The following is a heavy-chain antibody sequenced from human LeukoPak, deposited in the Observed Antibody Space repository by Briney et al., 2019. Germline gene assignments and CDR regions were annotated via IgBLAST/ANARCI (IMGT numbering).Heavy chain of an antibody. V-gene: IGHV4-34*01. CDR2: IKHSGST. CDR3: ARGGGVTRHYYYYMDV. J-gene: IGHJ6*03. D-gene: IGHD4-11*01. CDR1: GGSFSGYY. Sequence: SETLSLTCAVYGGSFSGYYWSWIRQPPGKGLEWIGEIKHSGSTNYNPSLKSRVTISVDTSKNQFSLKLSSVTAADTAVYYCARGGGVTRHYYYYMDVWGKGTTVTVSS.